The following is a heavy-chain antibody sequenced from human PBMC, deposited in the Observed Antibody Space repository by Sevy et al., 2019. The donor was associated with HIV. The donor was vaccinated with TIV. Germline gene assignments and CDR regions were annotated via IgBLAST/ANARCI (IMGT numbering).Heavy chain of an antibody. CDR1: GYTFTSYG. Sequence: ASVKVSCKASGYTFTSYGISWVRQAPGQGLEWMGWISAYNGNTNYAQKLQGRVTMTTDTSTSTAYMELRGLRSDDTAVYYCARADCTNGVCYGLDYWGQGTLVTVSS. CDR2: ISAYNGNT. J-gene: IGHJ4*02. CDR3: ARADCTNGVCYGLDY. V-gene: IGHV1-18*01. D-gene: IGHD2-8*01.